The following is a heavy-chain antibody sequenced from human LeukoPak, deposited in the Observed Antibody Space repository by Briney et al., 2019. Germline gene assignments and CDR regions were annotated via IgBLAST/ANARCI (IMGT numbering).Heavy chain of an antibody. Sequence: PGGSLRLSCAASGFTFSSYAMSWVRQAPGKGLEWVSAISGSGGSTYYADSAKGRFTISRDNSKNTLYLQMNSLRAEDTAVYYCAKVRQYCSSTSCYKYYFDYWGQGTLVTVSS. CDR1: GFTFSSYA. V-gene: IGHV3-23*01. CDR3: AKVRQYCSSTSCYKYYFDY. CDR2: ISGSGGST. J-gene: IGHJ4*02. D-gene: IGHD2-2*02.